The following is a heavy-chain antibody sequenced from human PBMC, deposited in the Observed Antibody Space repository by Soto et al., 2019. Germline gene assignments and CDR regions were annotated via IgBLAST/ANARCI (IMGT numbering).Heavy chain of an antibody. D-gene: IGHD5-12*01. CDR1: GFTFSSYG. V-gene: IGHV3-33*01. CDR2: IWYDGSNK. Sequence: QVQLVESGGGVVQPGRSLRLSCAASGFTFSSYGMHWVRQAPGKGLEWVAVIWYDGSNKYYADSVKGRFTISRDNSKNTLSLQMNSLRAEDTAVYYCARDGGDGYNHDAFDIWGQGTMVTVSS. J-gene: IGHJ3*02. CDR3: ARDGGDGYNHDAFDI.